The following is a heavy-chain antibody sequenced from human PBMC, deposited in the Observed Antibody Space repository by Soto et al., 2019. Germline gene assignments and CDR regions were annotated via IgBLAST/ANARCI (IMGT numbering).Heavy chain of an antibody. D-gene: IGHD5-18*01. CDR3: AKDSGYNYGYFRWFDP. CDR2: IFYSGST. V-gene: IGHV4-59*01. CDR1: GGSISNYY. J-gene: IGHJ5*02. Sequence: PSETLSLTCTVSGGSISNYYWSWIRQPPERGLEWIGHIFYSGSTNYNPALKSQVTISVDTSKSQFSLKLSSVTAADTAVYYCAKDSGYNYGYFRWFDPWGQGTLVT.